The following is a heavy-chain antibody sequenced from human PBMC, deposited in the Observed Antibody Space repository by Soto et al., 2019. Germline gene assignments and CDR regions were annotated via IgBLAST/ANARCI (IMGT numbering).Heavy chain of an antibody. Sequence: GGSLRLSCAASGFSLRNNWMHWVSQAPGKGLVWVSHINNGGTDTSYADSVKGRFTISKDSAKGMLYLQMNSLGVEDTAVYYCAMAGGGFDYWGRGTLVTVSS. D-gene: IGHD3-16*01. CDR3: AMAGGGFDY. CDR1: GFSLRNNW. J-gene: IGHJ4*02. V-gene: IGHV3-74*01. CDR2: INNGGTDT.